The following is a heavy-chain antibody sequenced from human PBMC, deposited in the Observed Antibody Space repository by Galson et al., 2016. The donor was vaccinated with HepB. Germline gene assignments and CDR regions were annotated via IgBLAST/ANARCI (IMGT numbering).Heavy chain of an antibody. CDR3: AKDRGTEYDAWSGYRMGMDY. CDR1: GFTFSSYW. D-gene: IGHD3-3*01. J-gene: IGHJ4*02. Sequence: SLRLSCAASGFTFSSYWMTWVRQAPGKGLEWVSVISGSGGDTNYADSVKGRFTISRDNSKNTVYLQMNSLRGEDTAVYYCAKDRGTEYDAWSGYRMGMDYWGQGTPVTVSS. CDR2: ISGSGGDT. V-gene: IGHV3-23*01.